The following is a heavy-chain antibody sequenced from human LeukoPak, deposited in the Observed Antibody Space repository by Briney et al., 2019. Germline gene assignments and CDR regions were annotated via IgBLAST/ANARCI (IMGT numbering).Heavy chain of an antibody. CDR1: GGSISSGGYY. J-gene: IGHJ4*02. CDR2: IHYSGST. V-gene: IGHV4-30-4*01. CDR3: ARGDSSSWSFKI. D-gene: IGHD6-13*01. Sequence: PSETLSLTCTVSGGSISSGGYYWSWIRQHPGKGLEWIGYIHYSGSTYYNPSLKSRVTISVDTSKIHFSLRLTSVTAADTAVYYCARGDSSSWSFKIWGQGTLVTVSS.